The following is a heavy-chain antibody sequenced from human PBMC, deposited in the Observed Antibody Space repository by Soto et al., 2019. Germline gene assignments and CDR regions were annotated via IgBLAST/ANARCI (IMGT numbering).Heavy chain of an antibody. D-gene: IGHD3-10*01. CDR1: AGSISSYY. CDR3: ARDHFGIGGMNWFDP. J-gene: IGHJ5*02. CDR2: INYNGHT. Sequence: QVQLQESGPGLVKPSETLSLTCTISAGSISSYYWTWIRQPPGKGLEWIGYINYNGHTNYNPSLKSRVIISVDTSKNQVFLKLNSVTAADTAVYYCARDHFGIGGMNWFDPWGQGTLVTVSS. V-gene: IGHV4-59*01.